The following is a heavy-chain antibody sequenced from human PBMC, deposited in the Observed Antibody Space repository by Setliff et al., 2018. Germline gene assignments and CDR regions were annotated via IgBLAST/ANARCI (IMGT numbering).Heavy chain of an antibody. CDR3: VRRVDVGWFDP. V-gene: IGHV4-34*01. J-gene: IGHJ5*02. Sequence: SETLSLTCAVYGGSFSTYYWIWIRQPPGKGLEWIGYIYHSGSTYYNPSLKSRVTISVDRSKNQFSLKLSSVTAADTAVYYCVRRVDVGWFDPWGQGTLVTVSS. CDR1: GGSFSTYY. D-gene: IGHD1-26*01. CDR2: IYHSGST.